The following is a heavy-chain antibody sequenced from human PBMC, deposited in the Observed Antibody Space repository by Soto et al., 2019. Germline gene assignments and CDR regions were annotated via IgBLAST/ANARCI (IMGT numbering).Heavy chain of an antibody. J-gene: IGHJ4*02. CDR1: GYTFTSYA. CDR2: INAGNGNT. V-gene: IGHV1-3*01. D-gene: IGHD2-15*01. Sequence: ASVKVSCKASGYTFTSYAMHWVRQAPGQRLEWMGWINAGNGNTKYSQKFQGRVTITRDTSASTAYMELSSLGSEDTAVYYCARDRDIVVVVAAIGYFDYWGQGTLVTVSS. CDR3: ARDRDIVVVVAAIGYFDY.